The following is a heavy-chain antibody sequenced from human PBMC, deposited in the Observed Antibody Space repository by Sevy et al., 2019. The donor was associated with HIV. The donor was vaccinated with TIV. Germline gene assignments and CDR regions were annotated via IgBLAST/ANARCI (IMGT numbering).Heavy chain of an antibody. Sequence: ASVKVSCKASGFIFLTSAVQWVRQARDQRLEWIGGIVVASDATTYAEGFQERLTISKDMSTDTVYMHLSSLTSDDTATYFCAIAVWGADSSIHFPYWGQGTLVTVSS. V-gene: IGHV1-58*01. CDR3: AIAVWGADSSIHFPY. CDR1: GFIFLTSA. D-gene: IGHD3-16*01. CDR2: IVVASDAT. J-gene: IGHJ4*02.